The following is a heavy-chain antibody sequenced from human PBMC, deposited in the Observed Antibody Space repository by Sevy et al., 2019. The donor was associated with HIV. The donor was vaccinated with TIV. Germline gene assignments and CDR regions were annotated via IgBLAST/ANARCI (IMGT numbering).Heavy chain of an antibody. V-gene: IGHV4-59*08. D-gene: IGHD1-26*01. CDR3: AGENAWGRGYS. Sequence: SETLSLTCTVSGGSITSLYWNWIRQPPGKGLEWIANIYYNGHINYNPSPMSRVNLTLDTSKNKFSLRLSSVAAADTAMYYCAGENAWGRGYSWGQGTLVTVSS. CDR2: IYYNGHI. J-gene: IGHJ4*02. CDR1: GGSITSLY.